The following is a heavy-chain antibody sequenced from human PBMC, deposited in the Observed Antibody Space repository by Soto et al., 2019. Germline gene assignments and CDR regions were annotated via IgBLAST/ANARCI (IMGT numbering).Heavy chain of an antibody. V-gene: IGHV3-30-3*01. J-gene: IGHJ6*02. CDR2: ISYDGSNK. Sequence: GGSLRLSCAASGFTFSSYAMHWVRQAPGKGLEWVAVISYDGSNKYYADSVKGRFTISRDNSKNTLYLQMNSLRAEDTAVYYCARVITGTRHGMDVWGQGTTVTISS. D-gene: IGHD1-20*01. CDR1: GFTFSSYA. CDR3: ARVITGTRHGMDV.